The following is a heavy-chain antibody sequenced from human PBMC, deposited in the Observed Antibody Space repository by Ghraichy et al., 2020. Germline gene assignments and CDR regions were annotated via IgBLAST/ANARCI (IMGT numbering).Heavy chain of an antibody. V-gene: IGHV4-39*01. J-gene: IGHJ6*03. CDR1: GGSISSSSYY. D-gene: IGHD5-12*01. Sequence: SETLSLTCTVSGGSISSSSYYWGWIRQPPGKGLEWIGSIYYSGSTYYNPSLKSRVTISVDTSKNQFSLKLSSVTAADTAVYYCARQMGLYGGYLIDAYYYYYMDVWGKGTTVTVSS. CDR2: IYYSGST. CDR3: ARQMGLYGGYLIDAYYYYYMDV.